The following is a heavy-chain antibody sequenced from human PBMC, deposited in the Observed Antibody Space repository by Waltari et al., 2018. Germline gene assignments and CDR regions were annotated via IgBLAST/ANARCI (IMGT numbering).Heavy chain of an antibody. V-gene: IGHV4-34*01. CDR2: INHSGST. Sequence: QVQLQQWGAGLLKPSETLSLTCAVYGGSFSGYYWTWIRQPPGKGLEWIGEINHSGSTNYNPSLKSRVTISVDTSKNQFSLKLSSVTAADTAVYYCATSLYYYYYYMDVWGKGTTVTISS. CDR1: GGSFSGYY. J-gene: IGHJ6*03. CDR3: ATSLYYYYYYMDV.